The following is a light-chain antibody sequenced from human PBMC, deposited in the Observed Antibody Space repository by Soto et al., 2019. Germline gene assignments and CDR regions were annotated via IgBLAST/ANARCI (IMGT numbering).Light chain of an antibody. Sequence: DIQMTQSPSTLSASVGDRVTITCRASQSISSWLAWYQQKPGKAPQLLIYDASSLESGVPSRFSGSGSGTEFPLTISSLQPDDFATYYCQQYNSYLYTFGQGTKLEIK. J-gene: IGKJ2*01. CDR2: DAS. V-gene: IGKV1-5*01. CDR1: QSISSW. CDR3: QQYNSYLYT.